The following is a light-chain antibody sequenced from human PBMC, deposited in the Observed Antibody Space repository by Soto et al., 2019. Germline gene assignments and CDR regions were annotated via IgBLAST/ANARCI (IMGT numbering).Light chain of an antibody. CDR2: GAS. J-gene: IGKJ4*01. Sequence: EIVLTQSPGTLSLSPGERATLSCRASQSLSNNIYLAWYQQKPGQAPRLLIFGASTRAPGIPDRFSGSGSGTDFTLTISKLEPEDFALFYCQQYGNSPLTFGGGTKVDIK. CDR1: QSLSNNIY. V-gene: IGKV3-20*01. CDR3: QQYGNSPLT.